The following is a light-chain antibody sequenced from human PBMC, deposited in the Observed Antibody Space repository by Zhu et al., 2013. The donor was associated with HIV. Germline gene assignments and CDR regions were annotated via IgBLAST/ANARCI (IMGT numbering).Light chain of an antibody. CDR1: KLGNKY. V-gene: IGLV3-1*01. CDR3: QVWDSSSDHPCV. CDR2: QDS. J-gene: IGLJ1*01. Sequence: SYDLSQPPSVSVSPGQTASITCSGDKLGNKYASWYQQKPGQSPVLVIYQDSGRPSGIPERFSGSNSGNTATLTISRVEAGDEADYYCQVWDSSSDHPCVFGTGTKVTVL.